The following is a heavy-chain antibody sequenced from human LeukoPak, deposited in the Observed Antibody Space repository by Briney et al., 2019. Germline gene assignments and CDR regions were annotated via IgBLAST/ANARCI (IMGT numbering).Heavy chain of an antibody. V-gene: IGHV3-30-3*01. Sequence: AGGSLRLSCAASGFTFSSYAMHWVRQAPGKGLEWVAVISYDGSNKYYADSVKGRFTISRDNSKNTLYLQMNSLRAEDTAVYYCARENYYGSGSYIDWGQGTLVTVSS. CDR3: ARENYYGSGSYID. CDR1: GFTFSSYA. CDR2: ISYDGSNK. J-gene: IGHJ4*02. D-gene: IGHD3-10*01.